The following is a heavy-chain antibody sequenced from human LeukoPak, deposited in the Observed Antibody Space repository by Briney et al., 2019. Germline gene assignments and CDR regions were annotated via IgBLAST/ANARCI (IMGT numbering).Heavy chain of an antibody. CDR3: ARALPGYSYGIDY. CDR2: ISYDGSNK. D-gene: IGHD5-18*01. J-gene: IGHJ4*02. CDR1: GFTFSRYA. V-gene: IGHV3-30*04. Sequence: GGSLRLSCAASGFTFSRYAMHWVRQAPGKGLEWVAVISYDGSNKYYADSVKGRFTISRDNSKNTLYLQMNSLRAEDTAVYYCARALPGYSYGIDYWRQGTLVTVSS.